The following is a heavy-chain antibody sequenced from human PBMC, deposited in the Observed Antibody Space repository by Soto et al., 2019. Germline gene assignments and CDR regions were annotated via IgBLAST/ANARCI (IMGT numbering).Heavy chain of an antibody. J-gene: IGHJ4*02. D-gene: IGHD3-10*01. CDR2: INDSGGT. V-gene: IGHV4-34*01. Sequence: QVQLHQWGAGLLKPSETLSLTCGVYGGSFSGSFWSWIRQPPGKGLEWLGEINDSGGTHYNPSLKSRVSISVDTSKNQFSLNLRSVTAADTAVYYCASGRGTENYWGQGTLVTVSS. CDR1: GGSFSGSF. CDR3: ASGRGTENY.